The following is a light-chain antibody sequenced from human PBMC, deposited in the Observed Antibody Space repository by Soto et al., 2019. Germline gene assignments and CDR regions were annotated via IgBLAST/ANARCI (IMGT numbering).Light chain of an antibody. CDR2: GAS. J-gene: IGKJ1*01. CDR1: QSVGSN. Sequence: EIVMAQSPATLSVPPGERATLSCRASQSVGSNLAWYQQKPGQAPRLLIYGASTRVTGIPARFSGSGSGTEFTLTISSLQSEDFAVYHCQQYYNWWTFGQGTKVDI. CDR3: QQYYNWWT. V-gene: IGKV3-15*01.